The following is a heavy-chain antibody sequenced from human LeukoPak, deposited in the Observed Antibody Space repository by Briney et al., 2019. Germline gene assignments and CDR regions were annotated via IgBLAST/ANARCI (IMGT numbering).Heavy chain of an antibody. Sequence: GGSLRLSCAVSGFTVSSSYMSWVRQAPGEGPEWVAVIWYDGSNKYYADSVKGRFTISRDNSKNTLYLQMNSLRAEDTAVYYCARNVGDYVWGSYRYGYYYFDHWGQGTLVTVSS. V-gene: IGHV3-33*08. D-gene: IGHD3-16*02. J-gene: IGHJ4*02. CDR1: GFTVSSSY. CDR2: IWYDGSNK. CDR3: ARNVGDYVWGSYRYGYYYFDH.